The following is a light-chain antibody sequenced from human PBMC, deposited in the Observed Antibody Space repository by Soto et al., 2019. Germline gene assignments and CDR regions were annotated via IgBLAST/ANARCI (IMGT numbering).Light chain of an antibody. Sequence: DIQMTQSQSSLSASVGDRVTSTCQASQDISNYLNWYQQKPGKAPKLLIYDASNLETGVPSRFSGSGSGTDFTFTISSLQPDDIATYYCQQYDNLPTFGQVTRPEIK. CDR1: QDISNY. CDR2: DAS. J-gene: IGKJ5*01. CDR3: QQYDNLPT. V-gene: IGKV1-33*01.